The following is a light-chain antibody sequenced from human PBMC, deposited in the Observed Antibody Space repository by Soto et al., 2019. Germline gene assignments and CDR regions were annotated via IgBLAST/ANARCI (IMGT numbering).Light chain of an antibody. Sequence: VLTQTPGTLSLSPGERATLSCRASPSISSSYLAWYQQKPGQAPRLPICGASSRATGIPVRFSGSGSGTDFTLTISRLEPEDFAVYYCQQYGSSPPITFGQGRLLEIK. V-gene: IGKV3-20*01. CDR3: QQYGSSPPIT. J-gene: IGKJ5*01. CDR1: PSISSSY. CDR2: GAS.